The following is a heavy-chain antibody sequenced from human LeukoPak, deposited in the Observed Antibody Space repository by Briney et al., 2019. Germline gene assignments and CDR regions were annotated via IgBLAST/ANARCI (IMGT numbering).Heavy chain of an antibody. D-gene: IGHD4-17*01. V-gene: IGHV1-18*01. CDR1: GYTLTSYG. CDR3: ARLPYGDYGPLGY. Sequence: ASVKVSCKASGYTLTSYGISWVRQAPGQGLEWVGWIYAYNGNTNYAQKLQGRVTMTTDTSPGTAYMELRSLRSDDTAVYYCARLPYGDYGPLGYWGQGTLVTVSS. CDR2: IYAYNGNT. J-gene: IGHJ4*02.